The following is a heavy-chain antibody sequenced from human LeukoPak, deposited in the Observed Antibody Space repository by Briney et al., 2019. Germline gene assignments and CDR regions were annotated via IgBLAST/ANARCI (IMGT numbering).Heavy chain of an antibody. V-gene: IGHV3-23*01. J-gene: IGHJ4*02. CDR1: GFTFTSYS. CDR3: AKGGKWDVTPFDY. Sequence: GGSLRLSCAASGFTFTSYSMNWVRQAPGKGLEWVSTISSGGGSTYYADSVKGRFTISRDNSKNTLYLRVNSLRAEDTAVYYCAKGGKWDVTPFDYWGQGTLVTVSS. CDR2: ISSGGGST. D-gene: IGHD1-26*01.